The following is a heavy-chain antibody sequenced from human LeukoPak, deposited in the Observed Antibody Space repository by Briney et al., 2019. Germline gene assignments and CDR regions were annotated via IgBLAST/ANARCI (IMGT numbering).Heavy chain of an antibody. CDR3: ARVGGDQVGY. V-gene: IGHV3-53*01. CDR2: LYNNGNA. Sequence: GRSLRLSCAASGFIVSSKYMSWVRQAPGKGLEWVSVLYNNGNAHYADSVKGRFTISRDNSKNTLYLHMSSLRAEDTAVYYCARVGGDQVGYWGQGTLVTVSS. CDR1: GFIVSSKY. J-gene: IGHJ4*02. D-gene: IGHD4-17*01.